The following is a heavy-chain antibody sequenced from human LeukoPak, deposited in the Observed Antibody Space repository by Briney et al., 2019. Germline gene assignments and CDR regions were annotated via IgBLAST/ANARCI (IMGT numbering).Heavy chain of an antibody. CDR2: IRSDGSTK. D-gene: IGHD3-16*02. CDR1: GFTFSSYG. CDR3: ARRVGDLLLWD. Sequence: GGSLRLSCAASGFTFSSYGMHWVRQAPGKGLEWVAFIRSDGSTKSYADSVKGRFAISRDNSKNTLYLQMNSLRAEDTAVYYCARRVGDLLLWDWGQGTLVTVSS. V-gene: IGHV3-30*02. J-gene: IGHJ4*02.